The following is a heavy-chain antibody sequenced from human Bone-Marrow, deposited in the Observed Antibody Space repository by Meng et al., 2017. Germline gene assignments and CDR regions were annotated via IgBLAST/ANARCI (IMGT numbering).Heavy chain of an antibody. CDR2: IDPRSGDT. CDR3: VRDEDISAAGKLFGDY. CDR1: GYTFTAYW. V-gene: IGHV1-2*06. D-gene: IGHD6-13*01. Sequence: ASVKVSCKASGYTFTAYWLHWVRQAPGQGLDWMGRIDPRSGDTQYAQNFQGRVTMTRDTSISTTYMELSRLTSDDTAVYYCVRDEDISAAGKLFGDYWGQGTLVTVSS. J-gene: IGHJ4*02.